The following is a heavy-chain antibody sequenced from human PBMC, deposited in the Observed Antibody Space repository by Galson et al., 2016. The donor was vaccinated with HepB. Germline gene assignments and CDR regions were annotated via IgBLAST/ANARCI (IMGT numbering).Heavy chain of an antibody. CDR1: GFTFSSYG. J-gene: IGHJ4*02. Sequence: SLRLSCAASGFTFSSYGMHWVRQAPGKGLEWVAVIWYDGSNKYYADSVKGRFTISRDNSKNTLYLQMNSLRAEDTAVYYCARAVSWDYGDYAGYWGQGTLVTVSS. V-gene: IGHV3-33*01. CDR3: ARAVSWDYGDYAGY. CDR2: IWYDGSNK. D-gene: IGHD4-17*01.